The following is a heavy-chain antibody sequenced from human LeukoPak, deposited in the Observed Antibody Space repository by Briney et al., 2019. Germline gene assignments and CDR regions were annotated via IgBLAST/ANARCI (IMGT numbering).Heavy chain of an antibody. Sequence: GGSLRLSCAASGFTFSNHWMSWVRQAPGKGLGWVANIKEDGGELNYVDSGKGRFTISRDNAKQSLFLQMNSLRVEDLGVYYCARGRRWLQPLDYWGQGTLVTVSS. CDR3: ARGRRWLQPLDY. CDR2: IKEDGGEL. D-gene: IGHD5-24*01. CDR1: GFTFSNHW. J-gene: IGHJ4*02. V-gene: IGHV3-7*04.